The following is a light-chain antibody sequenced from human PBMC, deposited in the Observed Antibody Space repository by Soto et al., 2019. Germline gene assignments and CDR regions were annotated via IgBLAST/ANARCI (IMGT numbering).Light chain of an antibody. J-gene: IGLJ1*01. Sequence: QSVLTQPASVSGSPGQSITISCTGTRSDIGAYNYVSWYQQHPGEVPKLIIYDVSDRPSGVSNRFSGSKSGNTASLTISGLQAEDEADYYCSSYTSSSIYVFGTGTKVTVL. V-gene: IGLV2-14*03. CDR3: SSYTSSSIYV. CDR2: DVS. CDR1: RSDIGAYNY.